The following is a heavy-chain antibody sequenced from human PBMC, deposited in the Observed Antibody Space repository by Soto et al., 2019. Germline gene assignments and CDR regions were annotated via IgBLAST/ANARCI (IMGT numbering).Heavy chain of an antibody. CDR1: GFTFSSYA. V-gene: IGHV3-23*01. CDR3: EKIVTGYYIPPNFDY. CDR2: ISGSGGST. J-gene: IGHJ4*02. D-gene: IGHD3-9*01. Sequence: PGGSLRLSCAASGFTFSSYAMSWVRQAPGKGLEWVSAISGSGGSTYYADSVKGRFTISRDSSKNTLYLQLNSLRAEETAVYYCEKIVTGYYIPPNFDYWGQGTLVTVSS.